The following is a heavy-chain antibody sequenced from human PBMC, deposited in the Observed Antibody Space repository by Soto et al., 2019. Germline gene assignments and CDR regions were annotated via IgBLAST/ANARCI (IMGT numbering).Heavy chain of an antibody. CDR1: GGTFSSYA. Sequence: QVQMVQSGAEVQKPGSSVNVSCKASGGTFSSYAISWVRQSPGQGREWLGGIIPLLGPANSAQQFQGRVPLTADESTSLGYMEVSSVRSEDTDVYYCAGRIAVRTRWYYYYVMDVWCQGTKVTVSS. V-gene: IGHV1-69*01. CDR3: AGRIAVRTRWYYYYVMDV. CDR2: IIPLLGPA. J-gene: IGHJ6*02. D-gene: IGHD6-6*01.